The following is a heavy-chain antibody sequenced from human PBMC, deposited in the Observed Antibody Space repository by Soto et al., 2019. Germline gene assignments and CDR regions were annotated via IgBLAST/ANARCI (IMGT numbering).Heavy chain of an antibody. J-gene: IGHJ4*02. Sequence: SETLSLTCTVSGGSISSYYWSWIRQPPGKGLEWFGYIYYSGSTNYNPSLKSRVTISVDTSKNQFSLKLSSVTAADTAVYYCARYGRGLYDFWSGYFQYYFDYWGQGTLVTVSS. V-gene: IGHV4-59*08. D-gene: IGHD3-3*01. CDR2: IYYSGST. CDR1: GGSISSYY. CDR3: ARYGRGLYDFWSGYFQYYFDY.